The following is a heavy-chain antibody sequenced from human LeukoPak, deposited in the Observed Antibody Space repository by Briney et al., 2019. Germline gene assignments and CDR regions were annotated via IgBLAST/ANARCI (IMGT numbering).Heavy chain of an antibody. J-gene: IGHJ3*02. V-gene: IGHV4-4*07. CDR3: ASEPLRVYCGGDCYPWDAFDI. CDR1: GGSISSYY. Sequence: PSETLSLTCTVSGGSISSYYWSWIRQPAGKGLEWIGRIYTSGSTNYNPSLKSRVTMSVDTSKNQFSLKLSSVTAADTAVYYCASEPLRVYCGGDCYPWDAFDIGGQGTMVTFSS. CDR2: IYTSGST. D-gene: IGHD2-21*01.